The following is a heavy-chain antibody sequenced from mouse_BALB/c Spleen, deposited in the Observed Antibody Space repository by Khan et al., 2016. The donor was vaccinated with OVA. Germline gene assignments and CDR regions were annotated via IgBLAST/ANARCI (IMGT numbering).Heavy chain of an antibody. Sequence: VQLQESGAELVKPGASVRLSCKASGYTFTSYYLYWVKQRPGQGLEWIGDLYPRYWGTNFNEKFKSKATLTVDKSSSTAYMQLSSLTSEDSAVYYCTRSGYGTFAYWGQGTLVTVSA. V-gene: IGHV1S81*02. J-gene: IGHJ3*01. D-gene: IGHD2-1*01. CDR2: LYPRYWGT. CDR1: GYTFTSYY. CDR3: TRSGYGTFAY.